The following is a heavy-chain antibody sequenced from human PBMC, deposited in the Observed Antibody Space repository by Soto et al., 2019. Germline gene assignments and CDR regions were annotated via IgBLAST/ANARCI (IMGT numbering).Heavy chain of an antibody. D-gene: IGHD4-17*01. CDR2: LSGSGATT. V-gene: IGHV3-23*01. J-gene: IGHJ6*02. Sequence: EVKLLESGGTLEQPGGSLTLSCAASGFTFSSHAMSWVRQAPGKGLEWVSALSGSGATTYYADSVKGRFTVSRDNSKKILLLQMYSLRSEDSTVYYCAMPPPTASNTYYDYYGLDAWGQGTAVTVSS. CDR1: GFTFSSHA. CDR3: AMPPPTASNTYYDYYGLDA.